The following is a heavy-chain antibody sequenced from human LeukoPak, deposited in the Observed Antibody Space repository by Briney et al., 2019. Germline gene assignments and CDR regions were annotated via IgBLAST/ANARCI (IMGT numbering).Heavy chain of an antibody. J-gene: IGHJ5*02. V-gene: IGHV4-38-2*02. CDR2: IYHSVIT. Sequence: SETRSLTCTVSGSSISSGYYWGWIRQPPGKGREWIGSIYHSVITYYNPSLKSRVTISVDTSKNQFSLRLGSVTAPATAVYYYARAARYYDSSGYYPWGQGTLVTVS. D-gene: IGHD3-22*01. CDR3: ARAARYYDSSGYYP. CDR1: GSSISSGYY.